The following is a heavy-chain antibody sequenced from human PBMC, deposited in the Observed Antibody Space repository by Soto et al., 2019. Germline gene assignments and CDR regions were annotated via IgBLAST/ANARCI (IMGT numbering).Heavy chain of an antibody. CDR3: ATPIRGTGFSYFDY. D-gene: IGHD1-1*01. CDR1: GYTLTELA. CDR2: FDPEDGET. J-gene: IGHJ4*02. Sequence: GASVKVSCKVSGYTLTELAMHWVRQAPGKGLEWMGGFDPEDGETIYAQKFQGRVTMTEDTSTDTAYMELSSLRSEDTAVYYCATPIRGTGFSYFDYWGQGSLVTVSS. V-gene: IGHV1-24*01.